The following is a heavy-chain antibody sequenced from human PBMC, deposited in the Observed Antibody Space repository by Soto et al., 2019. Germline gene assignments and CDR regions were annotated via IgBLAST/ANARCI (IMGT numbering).Heavy chain of an antibody. J-gene: IGHJ6*02. CDR2: IYYSGST. V-gene: IGHV4-59*01. Sequence: SETLSLTCSVSGGSISSYYWSWIRQPPGKGLEWIGYIYYSGSTNYNPSLKSRVTISVDTSKNQFSLKLSSVTAADTAVYYCARLMAALGAPDVWGQGTTVTVSS. CDR3: ARLMAALGAPDV. CDR1: GGSISSYY. D-gene: IGHD1-26*01.